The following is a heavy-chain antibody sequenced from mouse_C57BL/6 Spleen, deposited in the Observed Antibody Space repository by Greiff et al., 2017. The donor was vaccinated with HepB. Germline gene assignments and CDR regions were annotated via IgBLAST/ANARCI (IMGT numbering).Heavy chain of an antibody. J-gene: IGHJ1*03. CDR2: ISNGGGST. CDR3: ARHGDYDGYFDV. D-gene: IGHD2-4*01. Sequence: EVNLVESGGGLVQPGGSLKLSCAASGFTFSDYYMYWVRQTPEKRLEWVAYISNGGGSTYYPDTVKGRFTISRDNAKNTLYLQMSRLKSEDTAMYYCARHGDYDGYFDVWGTGTTVTVSS. V-gene: IGHV5-12*01. CDR1: GFTFSDYY.